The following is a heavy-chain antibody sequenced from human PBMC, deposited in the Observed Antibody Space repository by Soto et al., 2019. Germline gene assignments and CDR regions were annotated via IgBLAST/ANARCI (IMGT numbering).Heavy chain of an antibody. Sequence: QVQLQESGPGLVKPSETLSLTCTVSGGSISNHYWSWIRQPPGKGLEWIGYIYYNWNPNYNPPLKSRVTMSVDTSKNQISLKLSSVTAADTAVYYCTRANWYSEYWGQGTLVTVSS. J-gene: IGHJ4*02. CDR3: TRANWYSEY. CDR1: GGSISNHY. D-gene: IGHD7-27*01. CDR2: IYYNWNP. V-gene: IGHV4-59*11.